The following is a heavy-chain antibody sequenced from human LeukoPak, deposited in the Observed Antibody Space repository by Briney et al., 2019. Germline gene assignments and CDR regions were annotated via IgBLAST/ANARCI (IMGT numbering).Heavy chain of an antibody. Sequence: PGRSLRLSCAASGFTFADYAMHWVRHAPGKGLEWVSGIRWNSGSIGYADSVKGRFTISRDNSKNTLYLQMNSLRAEDTAVYYCAKNLSPVVPAAIGIYYYYYMDVWGKGTTVTISS. CDR1: GFTFADYA. D-gene: IGHD2-2*02. CDR2: IRWNSGSI. J-gene: IGHJ6*03. V-gene: IGHV3-9*01. CDR3: AKNLSPVVPAAIGIYYYYYMDV.